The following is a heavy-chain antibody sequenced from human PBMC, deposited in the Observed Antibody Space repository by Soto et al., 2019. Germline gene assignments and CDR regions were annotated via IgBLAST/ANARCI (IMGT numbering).Heavy chain of an antibody. Sequence: GGSLRLSCAASEFTVSDNYINWVRQAPGKGLEWVAVISSGGVSYYADSVKGRFTISRDNSRNTVYLQMNSLRAEDTAVYYCASPHGPPASYGMDVWGQGTTVTVSS. J-gene: IGHJ6*02. CDR1: EFTVSDNY. V-gene: IGHV3-53*01. D-gene: IGHD2-8*01. CDR3: ASPHGPPASYGMDV. CDR2: ISSGGVS.